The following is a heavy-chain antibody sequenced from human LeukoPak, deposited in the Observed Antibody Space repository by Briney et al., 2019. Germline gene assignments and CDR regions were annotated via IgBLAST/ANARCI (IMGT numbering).Heavy chain of an antibody. J-gene: IGHJ4*02. CDR2: INHSGST. CDR1: GGSFSGYY. CDR3: AREPHYYYDSSGYYPYFDY. D-gene: IGHD3-22*01. V-gene: IGHV4-34*01. Sequence: SETLSLTCAVYGGSFSGYYWSWIRQPPGKGLEWIGEINHSGSTSYNPSLKSRVTISVDTSKNQFPLKLSSVTAADTAVYYCAREPHYYYDSSGYYPYFDYWGQGTLVTVSS.